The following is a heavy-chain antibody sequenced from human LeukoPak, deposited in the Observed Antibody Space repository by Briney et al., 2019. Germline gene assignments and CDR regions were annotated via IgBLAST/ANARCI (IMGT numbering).Heavy chain of an antibody. CDR1: GFTFSSYS. V-gene: IGHV3-53*01. Sequence: SGGSLRLSCAASGFTFSSYSMNWVRQAPGKGLEWVSVIYSGGSTYYADSVKGRFTISRDNSKNTLYLQMNSLRAEDTAVYYCARVGSDYDFWSGYQIDYWGQGTLVTVSS. D-gene: IGHD3-3*01. CDR2: IYSGGST. J-gene: IGHJ4*02. CDR3: ARVGSDYDFWSGYQIDY.